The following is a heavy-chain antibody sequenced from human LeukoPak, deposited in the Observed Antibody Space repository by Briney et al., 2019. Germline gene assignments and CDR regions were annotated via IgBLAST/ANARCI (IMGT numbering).Heavy chain of an antibody. CDR3: ARDPEWGAATAGGY. CDR1: GYTFTGYY. V-gene: IGHV1-2*02. D-gene: IGHD1-26*01. Sequence: ASVKVSCKASGYTFTGYYMHWVRQAPGQGLEWMGWINPNSGDTDYAQKFQGRVTVTRDTSISTAYMELSRLRSDDTAVYYCARDPEWGAATAGGYWGQGTLVTVSS. J-gene: IGHJ4*02. CDR2: INPNSGDT.